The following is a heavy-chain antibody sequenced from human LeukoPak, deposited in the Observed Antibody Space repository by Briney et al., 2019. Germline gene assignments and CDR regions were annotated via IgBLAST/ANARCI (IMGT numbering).Heavy chain of an antibody. V-gene: IGHV1-18*01. CDR1: GYTFTSYG. Sequence: ASVKVSCKASGYTFTSYGISWVRQAPGQGLEWMGWISTYNGNTNYAQNLQGRVTMTTDTSTSTAYMELRGLRSDDTAVYYCARVMRRDGYNRPLDYWGQGTLVTVSS. CDR3: ARVMRRDGYNRPLDY. J-gene: IGHJ4*02. D-gene: IGHD5-24*01. CDR2: ISTYNGNT.